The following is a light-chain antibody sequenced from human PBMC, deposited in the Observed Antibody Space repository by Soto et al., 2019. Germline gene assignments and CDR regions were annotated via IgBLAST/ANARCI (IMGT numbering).Light chain of an antibody. V-gene: IGLV2-8*01. Sequence: QSDLNQPPSASGSPGQSVAISCTGTSSDVGVYNYVSWYQQHPGKAPKLMIYEVNKRPSGVPDRFSGSKSGNTASLTISGLQAEDEADYYCSSFTSRFTFVFGTGTKVTVL. CDR3: SSFTSRFTFV. CDR1: SSDVGVYNY. J-gene: IGLJ1*01. CDR2: EVN.